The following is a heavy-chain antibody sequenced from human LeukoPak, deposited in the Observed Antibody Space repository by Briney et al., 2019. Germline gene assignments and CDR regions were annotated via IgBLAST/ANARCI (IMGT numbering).Heavy chain of an antibody. CDR2: ISSSSSTI. J-gene: IGHJ4*02. CDR1: GFTFSSYS. CDR3: ARLGHLWFGEFAYYFDY. Sequence: PGGSLRLSCAASGFTFSSYSMNWVRQAPGKGLEWVSYISSSSSTIYYADSVKGRFTISRDNAKNSLYLQMNSLRAEDTAVYYCARLGHLWFGEFAYYFDYWGQGTLVTVSS. D-gene: IGHD3-10*01. V-gene: IGHV3-48*04.